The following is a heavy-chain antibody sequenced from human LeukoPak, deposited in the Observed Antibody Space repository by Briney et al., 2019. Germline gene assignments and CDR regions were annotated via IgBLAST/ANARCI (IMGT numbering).Heavy chain of an antibody. Sequence: GGSLRLSCAASGFTFDDYAMHWVRQAPGKGLEWVAVISYDGSNKYYADSVKGRFTISRDNSKNTLYLQMNSLRAEDTAVYYCAKDPGLGAAAYFDYWGQGTLVTVSS. D-gene: IGHD6-13*01. V-gene: IGHV3-30*18. J-gene: IGHJ4*02. CDR1: GFTFDDYA. CDR2: ISYDGSNK. CDR3: AKDPGLGAAAYFDY.